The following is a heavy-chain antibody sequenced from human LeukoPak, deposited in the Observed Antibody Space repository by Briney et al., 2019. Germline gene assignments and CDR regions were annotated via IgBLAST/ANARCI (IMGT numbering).Heavy chain of an antibody. Sequence: ASVKVSCKASGYTFTSYGISRVRQAPGQGLEWMGWISAYNGNTIYAQKLHGRVTMTTDTSTSTAYMELRSLRSDDTAVYYCARDSVIAARRNAFDIWGQGTMVTVSS. CDR2: ISAYNGNT. CDR3: ARDSVIAARRNAFDI. J-gene: IGHJ3*02. D-gene: IGHD6-6*01. CDR1: GYTFTSYG. V-gene: IGHV1-18*01.